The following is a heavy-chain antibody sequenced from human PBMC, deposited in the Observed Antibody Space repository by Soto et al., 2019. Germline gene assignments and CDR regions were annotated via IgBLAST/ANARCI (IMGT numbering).Heavy chain of an antibody. D-gene: IGHD2-2*01. Sequence: VRLVQSGAEVKKPGASVKVSCKASGYTFTSHGITWVRKAPGQGLEWRGWISLYNGNTNYAQKLQGRVTLTTDTSTSTAYMELRSLRSDDAAVYYCARGASCTSTSCYDYFHYGMDVWGQGTTVTVSS. CDR1: GYTFTSHG. J-gene: IGHJ6*02. CDR2: ISLYNGNT. CDR3: ARGASCTSTSCYDYFHYGMDV. V-gene: IGHV1-18*01.